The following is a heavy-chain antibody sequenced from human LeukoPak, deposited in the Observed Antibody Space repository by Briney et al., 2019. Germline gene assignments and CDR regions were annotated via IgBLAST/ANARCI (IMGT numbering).Heavy chain of an antibody. V-gene: IGHV1-18*01. J-gene: IGHJ4*02. CDR2: ISAYNGNT. CDR3: ARDHSSIVVVPAAIHFDY. D-gene: IGHD2-2*01. CDR1: GYTFTVYG. Sequence: AAVKVACKTSGYTFTVYGMSGVRQAPGQGLEWMGWISAYNGNTNYAQKLQGRVTMTTDTSTSTAYMELRSLRSDDTAVYYCARDHSSIVVVPAAIHFDYWGQGTLVTVSS.